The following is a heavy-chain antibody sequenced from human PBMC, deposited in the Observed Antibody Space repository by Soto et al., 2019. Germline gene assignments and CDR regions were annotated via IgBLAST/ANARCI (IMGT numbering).Heavy chain of an antibody. CDR2: ISYDGSNK. J-gene: IGHJ6*02. Sequence: QVQLVESGGGVVQPGRSLRLSCAASGFTFSSYAMHWVRQAPGKGLEWVAVISYDGSNKYYADSVKGRFTISRDNSKNTLYLQMNSLRAEDTAGYYCARELYGMDVWGQGTTVTVSS. CDR3: ARELYGMDV. CDR1: GFTFSSYA. V-gene: IGHV3-30-3*01.